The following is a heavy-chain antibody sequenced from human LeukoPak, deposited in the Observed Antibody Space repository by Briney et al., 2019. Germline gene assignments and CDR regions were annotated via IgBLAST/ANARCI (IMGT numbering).Heavy chain of an antibody. CDR2: ISGRSGST. CDR1: GFTFSSFA. Sequence: GGSLRLSCAASGFTFSSFAMSWVRQAPGKGLEWVAGISGRSGSTYYADSVKGRFTISRDNSKNTLYLQMNSLRAEDTAVYYCAKDRGDWFDPWGQGTLVTVSS. CDR3: AKDRGDWFDP. V-gene: IGHV3-23*01. J-gene: IGHJ5*02.